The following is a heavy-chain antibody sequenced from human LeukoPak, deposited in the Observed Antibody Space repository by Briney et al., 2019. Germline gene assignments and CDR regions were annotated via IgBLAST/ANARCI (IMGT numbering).Heavy chain of an antibody. CDR1: GGSISSYY. J-gene: IGHJ4*02. CDR3: AREGRDGHNPFDF. V-gene: IGHV4-59*01. Sequence: SETLSLTCTVSGGSISSYYWSWIRQAPGKGLEWIGNIYRGGSTHYTPPLTSRVTISVDTSKHHFSLKLNSVTAADAAVYYCAREGRDGHNPFDFWGQGTLVTVSS. D-gene: IGHD5-24*01. CDR2: IYRGGST.